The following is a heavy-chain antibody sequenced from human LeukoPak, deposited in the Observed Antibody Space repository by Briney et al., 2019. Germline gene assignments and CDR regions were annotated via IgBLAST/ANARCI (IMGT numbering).Heavy chain of an antibody. J-gene: IGHJ5*02. Sequence: ASVKVSCKASGYTFTSYFMHWVRQAPGQGLEWMGIINPSGGSTSYAQKFQGRVTMTRDMSTTTDYMELSSLRSEDTAVYYCARDNSVGDIAWWFDPWGQGTLVTVSS. CDR2: INPSGGST. CDR3: ARDNSVGDIAWWFDP. D-gene: IGHD3-16*02. CDR1: GYTFTSYF. V-gene: IGHV1-46*01.